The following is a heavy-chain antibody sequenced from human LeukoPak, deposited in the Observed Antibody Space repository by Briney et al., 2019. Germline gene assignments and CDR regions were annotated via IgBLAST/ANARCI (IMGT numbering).Heavy chain of an antibody. CDR1: GFTFSSYA. CDR2: ISGSGGST. V-gene: IGHV3-23*01. D-gene: IGHD3-3*01. J-gene: IGHJ4*02. Sequence: PGGSLRLSCAASGFTFSSYAMSWVRQAPGKGLEWVPAISGSGGSTYYADSVKGRFTISRDNSKNTLYLQMNSLRAEDTAVYYCAKAGDFWSGFDYWGQGTLVTVSS. CDR3: AKAGDFWSGFDY.